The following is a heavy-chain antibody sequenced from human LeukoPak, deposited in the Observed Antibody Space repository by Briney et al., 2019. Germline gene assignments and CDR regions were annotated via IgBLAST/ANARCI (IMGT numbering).Heavy chain of an antibody. D-gene: IGHD3-10*01. J-gene: IGHJ5*02. CDR2: IYYSGST. Sequence: PSETLSLTCAVSGGSISSSNWWSWVRQPPGKGLEWIGYIYYSGSTNYNPSLKSRVTISVDTSKNQFSLKLSSVTAADTAVYYCARGEYWFDPWGQGTLVTVSS. V-gene: IGHV4-4*02. CDR1: GGSISSSNW. CDR3: ARGEYWFDP.